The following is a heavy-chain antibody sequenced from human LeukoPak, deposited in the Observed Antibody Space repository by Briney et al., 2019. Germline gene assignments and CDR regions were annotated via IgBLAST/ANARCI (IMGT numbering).Heavy chain of an antibody. Sequence: SETLSLTCTVAGGSINSYYWSWIRQPPGKGLEWIGYIYYSGSTNYNPSLKSRVTISVDTSKNQFSLRLNSVTAADTAVYYCAREYSGYDGVYFDYWGQGTLVTVSS. J-gene: IGHJ4*02. CDR2: IYYSGST. D-gene: IGHD5-12*01. CDR3: AREYSGYDGVYFDY. V-gene: IGHV4-59*01. CDR1: GGSINSYY.